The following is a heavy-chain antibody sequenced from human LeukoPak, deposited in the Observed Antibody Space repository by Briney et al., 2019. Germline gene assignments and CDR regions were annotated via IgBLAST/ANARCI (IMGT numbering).Heavy chain of an antibody. Sequence: GGSLRLSCAASGFTFSTSGMHWVRQAPGKGLEWVAVMWSDGSNVNYADSVKGRFTISRDNSKNTLYLQMNSLRADDTGVYYCARDEHGSADYWGQGTLVTVSS. CDR3: ARDEHGSADY. J-gene: IGHJ4*02. V-gene: IGHV3-33*01. CDR1: GFTFSTSG. CDR2: MWSDGSNV. D-gene: IGHD1-26*01.